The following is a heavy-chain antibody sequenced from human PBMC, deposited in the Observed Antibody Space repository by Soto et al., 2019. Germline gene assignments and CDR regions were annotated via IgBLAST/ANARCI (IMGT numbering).Heavy chain of an antibody. CDR2: IIPILGIA. CDR3: ASGVYSSSWYDGWFDP. Sequence: SVKVSCKASGGTFSSYTISWVRQAPGQGLEWMGRIIPILGIANYAQKFQGRVTITADTSTSTAYMELSSLRSEDTAVYYCASGVYSSSWYDGWFDPWGQGTLVTVSS. D-gene: IGHD6-13*01. J-gene: IGHJ5*02. V-gene: IGHV1-69*02. CDR1: GGTFSSYT.